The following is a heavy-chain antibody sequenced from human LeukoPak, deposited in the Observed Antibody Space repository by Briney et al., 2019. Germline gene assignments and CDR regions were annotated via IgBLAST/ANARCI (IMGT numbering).Heavy chain of an antibody. J-gene: IGHJ4*02. CDR2: IWSDGSKI. V-gene: IGHV3-33*01. CDR1: GFTFSSYG. CDR3: ARESSWAHDY. D-gene: IGHD6-13*01. Sequence: GGSLRLSCFASGFTFSSYGLHWVRQAPGKGLECLTSIWSDGSKIYYVDSVKGRFTISRDNAKNSLYLQMNSLRADDTAVYYCARESSWAHDYWGQGTLVTVSS.